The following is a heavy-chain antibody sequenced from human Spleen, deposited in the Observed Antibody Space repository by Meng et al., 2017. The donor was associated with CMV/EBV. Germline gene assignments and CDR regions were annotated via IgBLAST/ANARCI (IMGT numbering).Heavy chain of an antibody. CDR1: GFTFSNGW. Sequence: GESLKISCAASGFTFSNGWMSWVRQAPGKGLEWVGRIKSKTDGGTTDYAAPVKGRFTISRDDSKNTLYLQMNSLRAEDTAVYYCARGVSGSWKTYWYFDLWGRGTLVTVSS. J-gene: IGHJ2*01. CDR2: IKSKTDGGTT. CDR3: ARGVSGSWKTYWYFDL. D-gene: IGHD6-13*01. V-gene: IGHV3-15*01.